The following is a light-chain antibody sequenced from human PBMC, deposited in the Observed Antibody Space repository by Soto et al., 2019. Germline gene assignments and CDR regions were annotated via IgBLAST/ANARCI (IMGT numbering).Light chain of an antibody. J-gene: IGKJ1*01. CDR3: QQYNNYSPT. V-gene: IGKV1-5*01. CDR2: DAS. Sequence: DIQMTQSPSTLSAYVGDRVTITCRASQSITNWVAWYQQKPGKAPKLLIYDASNLESGVPSRFRGGGSGTDFTLTVSSLQPDDFATYYCQQYNNYSPTFGQGTKVEV. CDR1: QSITNW.